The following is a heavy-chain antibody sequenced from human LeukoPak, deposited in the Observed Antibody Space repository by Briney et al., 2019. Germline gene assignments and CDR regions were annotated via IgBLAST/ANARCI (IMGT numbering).Heavy chain of an antibody. CDR2: IKTDGSYT. D-gene: IGHD3-9*01. J-gene: IGHJ4*02. CDR1: GFRFSDYW. CDR3: GRDLDT. V-gene: IGHV3-74*01. Sequence: GGSLRLSCAASGFRFSDYWIYWVRQAPGRGLEWVSRIKTDGSYTNYADSVKGRFTISRDNAKNTVSLEMNSLRVDDTAVCYCGRDLDTWGPGTLVTVSA.